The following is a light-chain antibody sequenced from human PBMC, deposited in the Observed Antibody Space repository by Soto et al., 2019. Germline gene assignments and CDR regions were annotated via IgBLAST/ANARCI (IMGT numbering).Light chain of an antibody. Sequence: SALTQPASVSGSPGQSITISCTGTSSDVGGYNYVSWYQQHPGNAPKLMIYEVTNRPSGVSHRFSGSKSGNTASLTISGLQAEDEADYYCSSYTSSSTLVVFGGGTKLTVL. CDR2: EVT. V-gene: IGLV2-14*01. CDR1: SSDVGGYNY. J-gene: IGLJ2*01. CDR3: SSYTSSSTLVV.